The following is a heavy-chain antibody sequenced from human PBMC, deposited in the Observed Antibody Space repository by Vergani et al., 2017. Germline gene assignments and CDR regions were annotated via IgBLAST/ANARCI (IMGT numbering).Heavy chain of an antibody. D-gene: IGHD3-10*01. J-gene: IGHJ4*02. Sequence: QVQLVQSGPEVKRPGASVKVSCKTSGYTFFNYGVNWIRRAPGQGFEWLGWIRADTGDTKYSERLQDRVTLTTDSSTNTAYLELRSLKSDDTAVYYCARDGTYYYGSGSFYLFDYSGQGTLVTVSS. V-gene: IGHV1-18*04. CDR1: GYTFFNYG. CDR3: ARDGTYYYGSGSFYLFDY. CDR2: IRADTGDT.